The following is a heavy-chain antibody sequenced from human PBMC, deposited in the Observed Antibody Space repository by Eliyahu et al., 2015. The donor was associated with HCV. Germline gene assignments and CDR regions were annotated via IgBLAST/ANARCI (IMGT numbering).Heavy chain of an antibody. D-gene: IGHD2-2*01. J-gene: IGHJ6*02. V-gene: IGHV1-58*02. CDR1: GFTFTSSA. CDR2: IVVGSGNT. CDR3: AAPRLFPYCSSTSCYEGPLGGMDV. Sequence: QMQLVQSGPEVKKPGTSVKVSCKASGFTFTSSAMQWVRQARRGHALEWIGWIVVGSGNTNYAQKFQERVTITRDMSTSTAYMELSSLRSEDTAVYYCAAPRLFPYCSSTSCYEGPLGGMDVWGQGTTVTVSS.